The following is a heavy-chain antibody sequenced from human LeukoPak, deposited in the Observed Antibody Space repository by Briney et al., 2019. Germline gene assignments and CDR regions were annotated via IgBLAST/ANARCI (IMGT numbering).Heavy chain of an antibody. CDR3: ARSRYYYGSGLRFDP. Sequence: SETLSLTCTVSGGSISSSSYYWGWIRQPPGKGLEWIGSIFYSGSTYYNPSLKSRVTISVDTSKNQFSLKLNSVTAADTAVYYCARSRYYYGSGLRFDPWGQGTLVTVSS. CDR1: GGSISSSSYY. V-gene: IGHV4-39*01. D-gene: IGHD3-10*01. J-gene: IGHJ5*02. CDR2: IFYSGST.